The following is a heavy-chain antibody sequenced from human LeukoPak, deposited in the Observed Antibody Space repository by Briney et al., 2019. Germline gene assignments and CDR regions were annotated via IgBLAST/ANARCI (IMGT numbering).Heavy chain of an antibody. D-gene: IGHD2-2*01. J-gene: IGHJ4*02. CDR2: ISYDGSKE. CDR3: ARKYTTSYYSNY. Sequence: GGSPRLSCAASGFTFSSYSMNWVRQAPGKGLERVTFISYDGSKEHYADSVKGRFTISRDNSNQTVYLQMNSLKTEDTALYFCARKYTTSYYSNYWGQGTLVTVSS. V-gene: IGHV3-30*03. CDR1: GFTFSSYS.